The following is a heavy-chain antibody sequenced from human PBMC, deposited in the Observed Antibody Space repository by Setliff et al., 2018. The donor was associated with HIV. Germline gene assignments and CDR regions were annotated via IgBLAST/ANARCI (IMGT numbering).Heavy chain of an antibody. D-gene: IGHD3-10*01. V-gene: IGHV3-23*01. CDR3: ARGSLRGVLALGMDV. J-gene: IGHJ6*02. CDR1: GFSFSNYA. CDR2: ISGSGDSA. Sequence: PGGSLRLSCAASGFSFSNYAMTWVRQAPGKGLEWVSSISGSGDSAYYADSVRGRFTISRDNAKNSLYLQMNSLRAEDTAIYYCARGSLRGVLALGMDVWGQGTTVT.